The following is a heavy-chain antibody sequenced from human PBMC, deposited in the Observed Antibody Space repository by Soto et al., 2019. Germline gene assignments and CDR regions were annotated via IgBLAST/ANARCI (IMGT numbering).Heavy chain of an antibody. Sequence: EVQLVESGGGLVQPGGSLRLSCAAYGFTFSSYGMNWVRQAPGKGLEWVSYISSSSGNTINYADSVKGRFTISRDNGKNSLYLQMSSLRAEDTALYYCARDLWDDLAGGESDYWGQGTLVTVSS. J-gene: IGHJ4*02. D-gene: IGHD3-16*01. V-gene: IGHV3-48*01. CDR1: GFTFSSYG. CDR3: ARDLWDDLAGGESDY. CDR2: ISSSSGNTI.